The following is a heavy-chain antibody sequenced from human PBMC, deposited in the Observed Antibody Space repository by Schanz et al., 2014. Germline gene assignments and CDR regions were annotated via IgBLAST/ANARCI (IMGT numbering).Heavy chain of an antibody. J-gene: IGHJ2*01. CDR1: GGSISSGTYY. CDR2: IYTSGST. Sequence: QVQLQESGPGLVKPSQTLSLTCIVSGGSISSGTYYWSWLRQPAGKELEWIGRIYTSGSTNYNPPHKRRVPISLDTSNTQSSQTLTPRTAADTAVYYCARDTTWRLDLWGRGTLVTVSS. D-gene: IGHD1-1*01. V-gene: IGHV4-61*02. CDR3: ARDTTWRLDL.